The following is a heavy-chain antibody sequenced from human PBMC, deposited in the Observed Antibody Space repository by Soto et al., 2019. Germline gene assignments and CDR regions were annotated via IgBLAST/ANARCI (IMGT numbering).Heavy chain of an antibody. V-gene: IGHV3-7*05. CDR2: IKQDGSEK. CDR3: AVDYYDSSGYYYDFDY. J-gene: IGHJ4*02. CDR1: GFTFSSYW. D-gene: IGHD3-22*01. Sequence: EVQLVESGGGLVQPGGSLRLSCAASGFTFSSYWMSWVRQAPGKGLEWVANIKQDGSEKYYVDSVKGRFTISRDNAKNSLYLQMNSLRAEDTAVYYCAVDYYDSSGYYYDFDYWGQGTLVTVSS.